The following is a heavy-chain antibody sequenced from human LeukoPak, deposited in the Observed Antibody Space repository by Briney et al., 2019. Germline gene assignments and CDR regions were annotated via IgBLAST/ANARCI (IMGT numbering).Heavy chain of an antibody. D-gene: IGHD2-15*01. CDR2: IIPIFGTA. Sequence: SVKVSCKASGGTFSSYAISWVRQAPGQGLEWMGGIIPIFGTANYAQKFQGRVTITTDESTSTAYMELSSLRSEDSAVYYCARVVVVVVAATAHYYYGMDVWGQGTTVTVSS. V-gene: IGHV1-69*05. J-gene: IGHJ6*02. CDR3: ARVVVVVVAATAHYYYGMDV. CDR1: GGTFSSYA.